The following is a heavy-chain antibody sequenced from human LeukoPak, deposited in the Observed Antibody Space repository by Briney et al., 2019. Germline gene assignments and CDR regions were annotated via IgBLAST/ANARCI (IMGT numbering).Heavy chain of an antibody. J-gene: IGHJ4*02. D-gene: IGHD4-17*01. Sequence: GGSLRLSCAASGFTFSSYWMSWVRQAPGKGLEWVANIKQDGSEKYYVDSVKGRFTISRDNAKNSLYLQMNSLRAGDTAVYYCAREGEDYGDYGDFDYWGQGTLVTVSS. CDR3: AREGEDYGDYGDFDY. CDR2: IKQDGSEK. V-gene: IGHV3-7*01. CDR1: GFTFSSYW.